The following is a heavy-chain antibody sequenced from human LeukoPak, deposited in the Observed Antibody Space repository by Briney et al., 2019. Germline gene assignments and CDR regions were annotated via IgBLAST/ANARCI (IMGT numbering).Heavy chain of an antibody. J-gene: IGHJ4*02. CDR3: ARGRRGYDLFDY. D-gene: IGHD5-12*01. Sequence: PGGSLRLSCAASGFTVITNDMTWVRQAPGKGLEWVSVLYSDGNTKYADSVQGRFTISRDNSKNTLYLEMNSLSPDDTAVYYCARGRRGYDLFDYWGQGTLVTVSS. V-gene: IGHV3-53*01. CDR1: GFTVITND. CDR2: LYSDGNT.